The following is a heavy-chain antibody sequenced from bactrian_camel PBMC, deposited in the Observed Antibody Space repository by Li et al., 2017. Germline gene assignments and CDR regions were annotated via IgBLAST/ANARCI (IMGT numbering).Heavy chain of an antibody. Sequence: QLVESGGGSVQAGGSLRLSCAASGDTYRSAFMGWFRQAPGKECGGVAAISLRGDTTYYADSVKGRFAISQDNAENTLYLQMNSLKPEDTAMYYCAADRFPYGGSWSSPLRFAYWGQGTQVTVS. CDR1: GDTYRSAF. J-gene: IGHJ4*01. V-gene: IGHV3S28*01. D-gene: IGHD6*01. CDR3: AADRFPYGGSWSSPLRFAY. CDR2: ISLRGDTT.